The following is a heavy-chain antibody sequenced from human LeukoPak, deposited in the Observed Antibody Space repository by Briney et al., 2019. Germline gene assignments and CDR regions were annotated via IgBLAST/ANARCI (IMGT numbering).Heavy chain of an antibody. CDR1: GFTFDDYA. CDR2: INWNGIRV. CDR3: ARAGGSSAAEYFQH. J-gene: IGHJ1*01. D-gene: IGHD6-13*01. V-gene: IGHV3-20*04. Sequence: GGSLRLSCAASGFTFDDYAMSWVRQAPGKGLERVSGINWNGIRVGYADSMKGRFTISRDNAKNSLYLQMNSLRVEDTALYYCARAGGSSAAEYFQHWGQGTLVTVSS.